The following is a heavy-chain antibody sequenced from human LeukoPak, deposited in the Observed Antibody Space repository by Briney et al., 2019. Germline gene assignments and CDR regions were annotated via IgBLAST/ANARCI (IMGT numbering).Heavy chain of an antibody. CDR3: AKSGGLAAAGLGY. D-gene: IGHD6-13*01. V-gene: IGHV3-30*18. CDR2: ISYDGSNK. CDR1: GFTFSRYG. J-gene: IGHJ4*02. Sequence: GSLILSFAASGFTFSRYGMHWVRPAPGKGLEWVAVISYDGSNKYYADSVKGRFTISRDNFKNMLYLQMNSLRAEDTAVYYCAKSGGLAAAGLGYWGQGTLVTVSS.